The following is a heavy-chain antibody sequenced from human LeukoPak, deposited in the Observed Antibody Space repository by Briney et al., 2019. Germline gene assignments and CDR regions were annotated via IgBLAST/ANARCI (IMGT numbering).Heavy chain of an antibody. CDR2: INPNSGGT. CDR3: ARSDHTSGYYYAQH. V-gene: IGHV1-2*02. CDR1: VYTFTGYY. J-gene: IGHJ1*01. D-gene: IGHD3-22*01. Sequence: GASVKVSCKASVYTFTGYYMHWVRQAPGQGLEWMGWINPNSGGTNYAQKFQGRVTMTRDTSISTAYMELSRLRSDDTAVYYCARSDHTSGYYYAQHWCQGTLVTVSS.